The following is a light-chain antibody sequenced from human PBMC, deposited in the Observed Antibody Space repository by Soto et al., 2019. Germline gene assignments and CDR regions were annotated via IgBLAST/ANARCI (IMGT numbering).Light chain of an antibody. CDR3: CSYAGSSTFLYV. CDR2: EGS. V-gene: IGLV2-23*03. J-gene: IGLJ1*01. CDR1: SSEVGSYNL. Sequence: QSVLTQPASVSGSPGQSITISCPGNSSEVGSYNLVSWYQQHPGKAPKLMIYEGSKRPSGVSNRFSGSKSGNTASLTISGLQAEDEADYYCCSYAGSSTFLYVFGTGTKVSVL.